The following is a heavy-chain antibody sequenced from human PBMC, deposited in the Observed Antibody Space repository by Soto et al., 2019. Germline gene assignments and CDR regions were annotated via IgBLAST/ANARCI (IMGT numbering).Heavy chain of an antibody. CDR2: MYYSGSS. D-gene: IGHD3-16*02. J-gene: IGHJ4*02. V-gene: IGHV4-30-4*01. Sequence: TSETLSLTCTVSGGSISSGDYYWSWIRQPPGKGLEWIGYMYYSGSSYYNPSLKSRVMISADTSKNQFSLSVSSVTAADTAVYYCARAPETPPIVRVVVPYFFDSWGQGTLVTVSS. CDR1: GGSISSGDYY. CDR3: ARAPETPPIVRVVVPYFFDS.